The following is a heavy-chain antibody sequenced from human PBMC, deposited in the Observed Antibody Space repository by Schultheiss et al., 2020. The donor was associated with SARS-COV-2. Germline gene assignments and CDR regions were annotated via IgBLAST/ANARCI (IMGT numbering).Heavy chain of an antibody. J-gene: IGHJ6*02. Sequence: GGSLRLSCKGSGYSFTTYWIAWVRQMPGKGLEWMGIIYPGDSDTRYSPSFQGQVTISADKSISTAYLQWSSLKASDTAMYYCARHASSSGWYYYYYGMDVWGQGTTVTVSS. D-gene: IGHD6-19*01. CDR1: GYSFTTYW. V-gene: IGHV5-51*01. CDR3: ARHASSSGWYYYYYGMDV. CDR2: IYPGDSDT.